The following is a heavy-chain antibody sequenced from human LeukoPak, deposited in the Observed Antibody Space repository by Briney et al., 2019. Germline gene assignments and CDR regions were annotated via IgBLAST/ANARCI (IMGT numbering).Heavy chain of an antibody. CDR1: GYTFTSYG. CDR3: ARDGCSSTSCYVQNWFDP. CDR2: ISAYNGNT. D-gene: IGHD2-2*01. J-gene: IGHJ5*02. V-gene: IGHV1-18*01. Sequence: ASVKVSCKASGYTFTSYGISWVRQAPGQGLEWMGWISAYNGNTNYAQKLQGRVTMTTDTSTSTAYMELRSLRSDETAVYYCARDGCSSTSCYVQNWFDPWGQGTLVTVSS.